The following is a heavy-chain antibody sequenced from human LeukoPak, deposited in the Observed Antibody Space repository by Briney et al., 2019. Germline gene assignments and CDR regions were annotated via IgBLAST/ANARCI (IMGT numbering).Heavy chain of an antibody. J-gene: IGHJ4*02. Sequence: SETLSLTCTVSGGSISTGDYYWTWIRQPPGKGLEWIGYIYYGGTTYHSPSLKSRVTMSLDSSKNQFSLKLKSVTAADTAVYYCARAYDYFWGNDRKGFDCWGQGTLVTVSS. V-gene: IGHV4-30-4*08. CDR3: ARAYDYFWGNDRKGFDC. D-gene: IGHD3-16*01. CDR1: GGSISTGDYY. CDR2: IYYGGTT.